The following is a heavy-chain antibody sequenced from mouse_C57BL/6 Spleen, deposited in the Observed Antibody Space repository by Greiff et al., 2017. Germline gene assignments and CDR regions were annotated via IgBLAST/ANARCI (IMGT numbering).Heavy chain of an antibody. J-gene: IGHJ4*01. D-gene: IGHD3-2*02. CDR1: GYAFSSSW. CDR3: ARGSGYVPYYAMDY. CDR2: IYPGDGDT. Sequence: QVQLQQSGPELVKPGASVKISCKASGYAFSSSWMNWVKQRPGKGLEWIGRIYPGDGDTNYNGKFKGKATLTADKSSSTAYMQLSSLTSEDSAVYFCARGSGYVPYYAMDYWGQGTSVTVSS. V-gene: IGHV1-82*01.